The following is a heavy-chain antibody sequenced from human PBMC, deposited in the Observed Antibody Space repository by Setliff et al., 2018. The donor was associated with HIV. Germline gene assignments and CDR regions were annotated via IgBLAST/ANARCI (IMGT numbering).Heavy chain of an antibody. J-gene: IGHJ4*02. CDR2: INPNGGGT. CDR1: GYTFTGYY. D-gene: IGHD3-16*02. Sequence: ASVKVSCKASGYTFTGYYMHWVRQAPGQGLEWMGWINPNGGGTNYAQKFQGWVTMTRDTSISTAYMELSRLRSDDTAVYYCARGRRAELSKGYYFDYWGQGTLVTVSS. CDR3: ARGRRAELSKGYYFDY. V-gene: IGHV1-2*04.